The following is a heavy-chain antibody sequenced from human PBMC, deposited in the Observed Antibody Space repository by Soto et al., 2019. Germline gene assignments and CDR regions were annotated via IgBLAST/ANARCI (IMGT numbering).Heavy chain of an antibody. D-gene: IGHD5-18*01. CDR3: ARRWIQLWLLDGSSNYFDY. CDR2: INHSGST. V-gene: IGHV4-34*01. CDR1: GGSFSGYY. Sequence: QVQLQQWGAGLLKPSETLSLTCAVYGGSFSGYYWSWIRQPPGKGLEWIGEINHSGSTNYNPSLKSRVTISVDTFKNQFSLKLSSVTAADTAVYYCARRWIQLWLLDGSSNYFDYWGQGTLVTVSS. J-gene: IGHJ4*02.